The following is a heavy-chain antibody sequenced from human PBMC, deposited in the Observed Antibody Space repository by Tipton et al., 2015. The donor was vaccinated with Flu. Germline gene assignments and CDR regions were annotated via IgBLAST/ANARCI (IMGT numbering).Heavy chain of an antibody. V-gene: IGHV3-15*01. Sequence: QLVQSGGGLVKTGGSLRLSCAASGFTFSNAWMSWVRQAPGKGLEWVGRIKSKTDGGTTDYAAPMKGRFTISRDDSKNTLYLQMNSLKTEDTAVYYCTTGADSGYDYPGYWGQGTLVTVSS. CDR3: TTGADSGYDYPGY. CDR1: GFTFSNAW. D-gene: IGHD5-12*01. J-gene: IGHJ4*02. CDR2: IKSKTDGGTT.